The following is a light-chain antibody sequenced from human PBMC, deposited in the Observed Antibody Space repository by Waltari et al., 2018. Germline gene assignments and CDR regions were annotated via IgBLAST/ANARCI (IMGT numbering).Light chain of an antibody. CDR3: QQYSDGPLT. CDR2: DAS. V-gene: IGKV3-15*01. J-gene: IGKJ4*01. Sequence: EIVMTQSPATLSVSPGERVTLSCRASQSVNNKLAWYQQKPGQAPRLLIYDASTTATGIPTSFSGSGSGTASTITISSLQSEDFAVYYCQQYSDGPLTFGGGTKVEIK. CDR1: QSVNNK.